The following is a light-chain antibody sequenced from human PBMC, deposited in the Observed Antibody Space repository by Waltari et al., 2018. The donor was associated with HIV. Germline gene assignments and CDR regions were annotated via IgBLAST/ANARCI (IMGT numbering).Light chain of an antibody. Sequence: SALTQPASVSGSAGQSITISCTGTSSDVGAYNSVSWYQKHPDKAPKLIIFDVTNRPSVVSNRFSGSKSGNTASLTISGLQAEDEADYYCSSYTSSTFVDVLFGGGTHLTVL. J-gene: IGLJ2*01. V-gene: IGLV2-14*03. CDR1: SSDVGAYNS. CDR2: DVT. CDR3: SSYTSSTFVDVL.